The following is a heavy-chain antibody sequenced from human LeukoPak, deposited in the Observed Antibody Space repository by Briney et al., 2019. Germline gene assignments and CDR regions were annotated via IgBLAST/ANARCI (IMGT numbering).Heavy chain of an antibody. J-gene: IGHJ3*02. CDR2: ISGSGGST. CDR1: GFTFSSYA. D-gene: IGHD3-22*01. V-gene: IGHV3-23*01. Sequence: GGSLRLSCAASGFTFSSYAMSWVRQAPGKGLEWVSAISGSGGSTYYADSVKGRFTISRDNAKNSLHLQMNSLRAEDTAVYYCATDPPVIVVGGNAFDIWGQGTMVTVSS. CDR3: ATDPPVIVVGGNAFDI.